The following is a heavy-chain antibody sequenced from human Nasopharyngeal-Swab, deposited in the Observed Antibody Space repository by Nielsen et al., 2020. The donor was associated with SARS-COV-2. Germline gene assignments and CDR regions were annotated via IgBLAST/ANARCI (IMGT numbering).Heavy chain of an antibody. CDR1: GGSFSSYY. CDR2: IYYSGST. Sequence: SETLSLTCAVYGGSFSSYYWSWIRQPPGKGLEWIGYIYYSGSTNYNPSLKSRVTISVDTSKNQFSLKLSSVTAADTAVYYCARGSLGIFGVVRSMGDWGQGTLVTVSS. CDR3: ARGSLGIFGVVRSMGD. D-gene: IGHD3-3*01. V-gene: IGHV4-59*08. J-gene: IGHJ4*02.